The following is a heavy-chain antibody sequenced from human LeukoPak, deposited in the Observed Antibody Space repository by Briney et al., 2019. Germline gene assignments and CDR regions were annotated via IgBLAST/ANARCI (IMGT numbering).Heavy chain of an antibody. CDR3: ARDGNVLRFYPLYYYMDV. CDR1: GYTFTGYY. CDR2: INPNSGGT. J-gene: IGHJ6*03. D-gene: IGHD3-3*01. V-gene: IGHV1-2*02. Sequence: GASVKVSCKASGYTFTGYYMHWVRQAPGQGLEWMGWINPNSGGTNYAQKFQGRVTVTRDTSISTAYMELSRLRSDDTAVYYCARDGNVLRFYPLYYYMDVWGKGTTVTVSS.